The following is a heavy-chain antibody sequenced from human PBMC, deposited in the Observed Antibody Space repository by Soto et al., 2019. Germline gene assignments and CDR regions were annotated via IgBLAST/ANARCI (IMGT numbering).Heavy chain of an antibody. CDR2: ISAYDGYT. CDR1: GYTFTSYG. CDR3: ARGGFDDSIGARNYYYYGMNV. V-gene: IGHV1-18*01. J-gene: IGHJ6*02. Sequence: QVQLVQSGAEVKKPGASVKVSCKASGYTFTSYGINWVRQAPGQGLEWLGWISAYDGYTNYAQILQGRVSMTTNTSTKTGYMELRSLRSDDTAMYYCARGGFDDSIGARNYYYYGMNVWGQGTTVTVSS. D-gene: IGHD3-22*01.